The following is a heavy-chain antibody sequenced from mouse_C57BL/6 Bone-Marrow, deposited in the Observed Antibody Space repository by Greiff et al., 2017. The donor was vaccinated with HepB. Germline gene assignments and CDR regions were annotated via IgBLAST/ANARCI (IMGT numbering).Heavy chain of an antibody. CDR1: GYTFTSYW. V-gene: IGHV1-50*01. CDR2: IDPSDSYT. CDR3: ARLYAMDY. J-gene: IGHJ4*01. Sequence: QVQLQQPGAELVKPGASVKLSCKASGYTFTSYWMQWVKQRPGQGLEWIGEIDPSDSYTNYNQKFKGKATLTVDTSSSTAYMQLISLTSEDSAVYYCARLYAMDYWGQGTSVTVSS.